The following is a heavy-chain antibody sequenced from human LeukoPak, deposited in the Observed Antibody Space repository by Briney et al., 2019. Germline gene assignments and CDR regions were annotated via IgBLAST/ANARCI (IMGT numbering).Heavy chain of an antibody. Sequence: GGSLRLSCAASGFTFSDYYMTWIRQAPGKGLEWVSYISSGGSTVYYADSVRGRFTISRDNAKNSLYLQMNSLRAEDTAVYYCARDGCGGGTCYWFDPWGQGTLVTVSS. CDR3: ARDGCGGGTCYWFDP. J-gene: IGHJ5*02. CDR2: ISSGGSTV. V-gene: IGHV3-11*01. CDR1: GFTFSDYY. D-gene: IGHD2-15*01.